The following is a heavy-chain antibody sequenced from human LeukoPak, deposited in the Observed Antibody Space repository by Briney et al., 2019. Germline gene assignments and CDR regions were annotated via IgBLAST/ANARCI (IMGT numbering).Heavy chain of an antibody. Sequence: SGGSLRLSCAASGFTFSSYAMSWVRQAPGKGLEWVSAISGSGGSTYYADSVKGRFTISRDNSKNTLYLQMNSLRAEDTAVYYCAKGGGNSAYYYYMDVWGKGTTVTVSS. J-gene: IGHJ6*03. D-gene: IGHD4-23*01. V-gene: IGHV3-23*01. CDR3: AKGGGNSAYYYYMDV. CDR1: GFTFSSYA. CDR2: ISGSGGST.